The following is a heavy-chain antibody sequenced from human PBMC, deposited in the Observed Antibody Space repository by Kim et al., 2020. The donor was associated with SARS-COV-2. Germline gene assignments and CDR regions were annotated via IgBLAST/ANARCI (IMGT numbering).Heavy chain of an antibody. Sequence: GGSLRLSCAASGFTFSSYAMHWVRQAPGKGLEYVSAISSNGGSTYYADSVKGRFTISRDNSKNTLYLQMGSLRAEDMAVYYCARDLMVRGVISHAFDIWGQGTMVTVSS. CDR2: ISSNGGST. CDR1: GFTFSSYA. D-gene: IGHD3-10*01. J-gene: IGHJ3*02. V-gene: IGHV3-64*02. CDR3: ARDLMVRGVISHAFDI.